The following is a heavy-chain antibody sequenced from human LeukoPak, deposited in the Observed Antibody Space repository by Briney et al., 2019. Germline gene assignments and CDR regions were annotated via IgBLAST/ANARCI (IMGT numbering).Heavy chain of an antibody. D-gene: IGHD4-17*01. CDR2: IYYSGST. CDR3: ASPTIYGDYLAFDI. V-gene: IGHV4-59*01. J-gene: IGHJ3*02. Sequence: SETLSLTCTVSGGSISSYYWSWIRQPPGKGLEWIGYIYYSGSTNYNPSLKSRVTISVDTSKNQFSLKLGSVTAADTAVYYCASPTIYGDYLAFDIWGQGTMVTVSS. CDR1: GGSISSYY.